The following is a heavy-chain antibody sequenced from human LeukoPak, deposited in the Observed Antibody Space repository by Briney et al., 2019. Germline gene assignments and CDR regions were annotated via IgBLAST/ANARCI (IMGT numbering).Heavy chain of an antibody. CDR1: GYTFTSYA. V-gene: IGHV1-3*01. J-gene: IGHJ4*02. CDR2: INAGNGNT. Sequence: ASVTVSCKASGYTFTSYAMHWVRQAPGQRLEWMGWINAGNGNTKYSQKFQGRVTITRDTSASTAYMELSSLRSEDTAVYYCASSPRGYDILTGETEIWGQGTLVTVSS. D-gene: IGHD3-9*01. CDR3: ASSPRGYDILTGETEI.